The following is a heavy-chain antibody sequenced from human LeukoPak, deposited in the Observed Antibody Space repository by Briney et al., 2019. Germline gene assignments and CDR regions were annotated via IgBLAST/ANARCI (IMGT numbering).Heavy chain of an antibody. J-gene: IGHJ6*02. D-gene: IGHD3-3*01. V-gene: IGHV3-23*01. CDR2: ISGSGGST. CDR1: GFTFSSYA. Sequence: GGSLRLSCAASGFTFSSYAMSWVRQAPGKGLEWVSAISGSGGSTYYADSVKGRFTISRDNSKNTLYLRMNSLRAEDTAVYYCAKDFGYDFWSGYYGSYGMDVWGQGTTVTVSS. CDR3: AKDFGYDFWSGYYGSYGMDV.